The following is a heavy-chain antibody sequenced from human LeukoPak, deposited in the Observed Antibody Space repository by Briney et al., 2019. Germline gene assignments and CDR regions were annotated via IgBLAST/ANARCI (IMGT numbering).Heavy chain of an antibody. V-gene: IGHV4-38-2*02. CDR2: IYHSGST. D-gene: IGHD3-22*01. CDR3: AGEKSSSYGLAQH. Sequence: PSETLSLTCSVSGYSISSAYYWGWIRQPPGKGLEWIGSIYHSGSTYYNPSLKSRVTLSVDTSTNQLFLKLSSVTAADTAVYYCAGEKSSSYGLAQHWGQGTLVIVSS. CDR1: GYSISSAYY. J-gene: IGHJ1*01.